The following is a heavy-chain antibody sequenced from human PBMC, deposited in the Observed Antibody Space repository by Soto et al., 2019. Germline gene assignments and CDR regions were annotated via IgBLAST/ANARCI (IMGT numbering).Heavy chain of an antibody. CDR2: INPNSGGT. Sequence: ASVKVSCKACGYTFTGYYMHWVRQAPGQGLEWMGWINPNSGGTNYAQKFQGWVTMTRDTSISTAYMELSRLRSDDTAVYYCARDHYDSSGYIAFDIWGQGTMVTV. V-gene: IGHV1-2*04. J-gene: IGHJ3*02. D-gene: IGHD3-22*01. CDR1: GYTFTGYY. CDR3: ARDHYDSSGYIAFDI.